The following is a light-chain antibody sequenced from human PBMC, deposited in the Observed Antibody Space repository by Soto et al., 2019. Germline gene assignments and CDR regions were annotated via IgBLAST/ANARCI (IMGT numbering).Light chain of an antibody. CDR3: FSYAGSYAFV. CDR1: SSDVGGYSY. V-gene: IGLV2-11*01. J-gene: IGLJ1*01. CDR2: DVT. Sequence: QSALTQPRSVSGSPGQSVTISCTGTSSDVGGYSYVSWYQQHPGTAPKLMIYDVTTRPSGIPDRFSGSKSGNTASLTISGLQADDAADYYCFSYAGSYAFVFGTGTKVTVL.